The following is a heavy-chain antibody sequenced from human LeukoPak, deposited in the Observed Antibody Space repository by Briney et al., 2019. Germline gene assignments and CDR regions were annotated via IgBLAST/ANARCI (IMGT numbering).Heavy chain of an antibody. Sequence: GGSLRLSCAASGFTFSSYSMNWVRQAPGKGLEWVSAISGSGGSTYYADSVKGRFTISRDNSKNTLYLQMNSLRAEDTAVYYCAKDPGDSSGYFRVFDYWGQGTLVTVSS. V-gene: IGHV3-23*01. CDR2: ISGSGGST. CDR3: AKDPGDSSGYFRVFDY. D-gene: IGHD3-22*01. CDR1: GFTFSSYS. J-gene: IGHJ4*02.